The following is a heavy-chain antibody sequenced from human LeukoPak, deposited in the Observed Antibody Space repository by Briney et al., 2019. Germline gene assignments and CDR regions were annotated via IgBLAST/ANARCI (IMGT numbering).Heavy chain of an antibody. CDR2: INPNSGGT. V-gene: IGHV1-2*02. CDR1: GYTFTNYG. Sequence: ASVKGSCKASGYTFTNYGISWVRQAPGQGLEWMGWINPNSGGTNYAQKFQGRVTMTRDTSISTAYMELSRLRSDDTAVYYCARGLQQLVHYYYYYYMDVWGKGTTVTISS. D-gene: IGHD6-13*01. J-gene: IGHJ6*03. CDR3: ARGLQQLVHYYYYYYMDV.